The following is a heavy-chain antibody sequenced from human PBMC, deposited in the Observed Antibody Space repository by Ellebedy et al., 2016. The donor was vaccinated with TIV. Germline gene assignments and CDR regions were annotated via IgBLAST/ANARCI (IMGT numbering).Heavy chain of an antibody. D-gene: IGHD6-6*01. V-gene: IGHV4-34*01. CDR1: VGSFSGYY. CDR3: ARGKSNLYRSIVARPYDY. CDR2: INHSGST. Sequence: MPSETLSLTCAVYVGSFSGYYWSWIRQPPGMGLEWIGEINHSGSTNYNPSLKSRVTISVDTSKNQFSLKVNSVTAADPAVYYCARGKSNLYRSIVARPYDYWGQGTLVTVSS. J-gene: IGHJ4*02.